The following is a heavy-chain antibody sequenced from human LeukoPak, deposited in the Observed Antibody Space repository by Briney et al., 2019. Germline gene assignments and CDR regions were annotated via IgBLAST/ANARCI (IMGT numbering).Heavy chain of an antibody. V-gene: IGHV4-39*07. D-gene: IGHD2-15*01. CDR1: GVSISHISDF. Sequence: SETLSLTCTVSGVSISHISDFCGWIRQPPGKGLEWIGAIYSSGGTHYSPSLKSRVTISLDKSKNQFSLRLTSLTAADTAVYYCAKDSPADSWGQGILVSVSS. CDR3: AKDSPADS. J-gene: IGHJ4*02. CDR2: IYSSGGT.